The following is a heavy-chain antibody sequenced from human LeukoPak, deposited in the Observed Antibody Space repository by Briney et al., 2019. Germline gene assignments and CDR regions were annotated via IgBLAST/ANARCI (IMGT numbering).Heavy chain of an antibody. Sequence: GGSLRLSCAASGFTFSSYAMHWVRQAPGKGLEWVAVISYDGSNKYYADSVEGRFTISRDNSKNTLYLQMNSLRAEDTAVYYCTTDLGTLRYFDWSTDYWGQGTLVTVSS. J-gene: IGHJ4*02. V-gene: IGHV3-30*01. CDR1: GFTFSSYA. CDR3: TTDLGTLRYFDWSTDY. D-gene: IGHD3-9*01. CDR2: ISYDGSNK.